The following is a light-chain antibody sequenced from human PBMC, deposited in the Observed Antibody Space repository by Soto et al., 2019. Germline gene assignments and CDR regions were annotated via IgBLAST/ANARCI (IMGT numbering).Light chain of an antibody. V-gene: IGKV3-15*01. CDR3: QQYYNWPPMYT. CDR2: GAS. J-gene: IGKJ2*01. Sequence: EMVMTQSPATLSVSPGERATLSCTASQSVSTNLAWYQHKPGQPPRLLFYGASTRATGIPARFSGSASGTEFTLTIGCLQSEDFAVYYCQQYYNWPPMYTFGQGTKLEIK. CDR1: QSVSTN.